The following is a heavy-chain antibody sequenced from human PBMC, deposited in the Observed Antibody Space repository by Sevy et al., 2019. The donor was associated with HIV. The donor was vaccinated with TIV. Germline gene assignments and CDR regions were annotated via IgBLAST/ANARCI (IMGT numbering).Heavy chain of an antibody. CDR3: AKGRVLSRLGEDQFYFDY. Sequence: GGSLRLSCAASGFTFSSYAMSWVRQAPGKGLEWVSAISGSGGSTYYADSVKGRFTISRDNSKNTLFLQMHSLRVEDTAVYNCAKGRVLSRLGEDQFYFDYWGQGTLVTVSS. CDR2: ISGSGGST. CDR1: GFTFSSYA. V-gene: IGHV3-23*01. J-gene: IGHJ4*02. D-gene: IGHD3-16*01.